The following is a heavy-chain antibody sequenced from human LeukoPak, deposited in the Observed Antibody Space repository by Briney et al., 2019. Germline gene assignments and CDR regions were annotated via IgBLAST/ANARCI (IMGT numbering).Heavy chain of an antibody. CDR1: GYTLTELS. Sequence: GASVKVSCKVSGYTLTELSMHWVRQAPGKGLEWMGWINPNSGGTNYAQKFQGRVTMTRDTSISTAYMELSRLRSDDTAVYYCATSRDGYNPPPPFDYWGQGTLVTVSS. CDR2: INPNSGGT. J-gene: IGHJ4*02. CDR3: ATSRDGYNPPPPFDY. D-gene: IGHD5-24*01. V-gene: IGHV1-2*02.